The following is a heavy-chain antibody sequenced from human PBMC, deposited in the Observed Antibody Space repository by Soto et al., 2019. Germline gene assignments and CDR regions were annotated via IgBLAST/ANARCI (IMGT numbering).Heavy chain of an antibody. D-gene: IGHD2-15*01. J-gene: IGHJ4*02. V-gene: IGHV1-46*01. CDR2: INPSGGGT. CDR3: ARDGGSTPGNDY. Sequence: ASVKVSCKASGYTFTSYYMHWVRQAPGQGLEWTGIINPSGGGTSYARKFQGRVTMTRDTSTNTVYMDLTSLRSEDTAVYYCARDGGSTPGNDYWGQGTLVTVSS. CDR1: GYTFTSYY.